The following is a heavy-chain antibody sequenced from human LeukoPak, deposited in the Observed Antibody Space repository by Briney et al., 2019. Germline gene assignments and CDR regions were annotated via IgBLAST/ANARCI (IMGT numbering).Heavy chain of an antibody. CDR3: ARRVEAYGFDY. CDR1: GYTFTGYH. Sequence: GASVKVSCKASGYTFTGYHMHWVRQAPGQGLEWMGRINPNSGGTNYAQKFQGRVTMTRDTSISTAYMELSRLRSDDTAVYYCARRVEAYGFDYWGQGTLVTVSS. CDR2: INPNSGGT. J-gene: IGHJ4*02. V-gene: IGHV1-2*06. D-gene: IGHD3-10*01.